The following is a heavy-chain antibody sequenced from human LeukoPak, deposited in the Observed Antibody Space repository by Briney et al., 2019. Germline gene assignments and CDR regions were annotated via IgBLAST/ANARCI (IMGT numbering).Heavy chain of an antibody. J-gene: IGHJ5*02. Sequence: PGGSLRLSCAASGFTFNTYEMNWVRQAPGKGLEWVSYISSSGSSIYYADSVKGRFTISRDNAKNSLYLQMNSLRAEDTAVYYCARDLGQYYDTSDNWFDPWGQGTLVTVSS. CDR1: GFTFNTYE. V-gene: IGHV3-48*03. CDR3: ARDLGQYYDTSDNWFDP. D-gene: IGHD3-22*01. CDR2: ISSSGSSI.